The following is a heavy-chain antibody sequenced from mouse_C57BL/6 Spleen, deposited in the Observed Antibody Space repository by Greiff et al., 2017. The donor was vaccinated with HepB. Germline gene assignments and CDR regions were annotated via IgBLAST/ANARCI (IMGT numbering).Heavy chain of an antibody. Sequence: EVNVVESGGGLVKPGGSLKLSCAASGFTFSDYGMHWVRQAPEKGLEWVAYISSGSSTIYYADTVKGRFTISRDNAKNTLFLQMTSLRSEDTAMYYCARRSNYVLDYWGQGTTLTVSS. CDR1: GFTFSDYG. J-gene: IGHJ2*01. CDR3: ARRSNYVLDY. D-gene: IGHD2-5*01. CDR2: ISSGSSTI. V-gene: IGHV5-17*01.